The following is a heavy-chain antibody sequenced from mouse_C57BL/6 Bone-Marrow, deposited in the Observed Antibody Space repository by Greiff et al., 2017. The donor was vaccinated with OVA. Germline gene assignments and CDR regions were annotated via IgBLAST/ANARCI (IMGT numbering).Heavy chain of an antibody. Sequence: VQLQQSGAELVKPGASVKLSCTASGFNIKDYYTLWVKQRTEQGLEWIGRIDPEDGETKYTPKFQGKATMTVDKPSSTAYMQLSSLTSEDTAVYYCARSEVTEENYFAKDYWGQGTSVTISS. V-gene: IGHV14-2*01. D-gene: IGHD2-1*01. CDR1: GFNIKDYY. CDR2: IDPEDGET. J-gene: IGHJ4*01. CDR3: ARSEVTEENYFAKDY.